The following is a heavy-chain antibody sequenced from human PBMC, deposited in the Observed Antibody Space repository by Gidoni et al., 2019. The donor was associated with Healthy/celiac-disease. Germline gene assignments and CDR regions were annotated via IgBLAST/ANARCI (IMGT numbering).Heavy chain of an antibody. CDR1: GGAISSGGYS. V-gene: IGHV4-30-2*01. J-gene: IGHJ4*02. CDR3: ARVSLFDFWRGSPDY. CDR2: IYHSGST. Sequence: QLQLQESVSGLVKPSQTLSPTCAVSGGAISSGGYSWSWIRQPPGKGLEWIGYIYHSGSTYYNPSLKSRVTISLDRSKNQFSLKLSSVTAADTAVSYCARVSLFDFWRGSPDYWGPVPLVPVSS. D-gene: IGHD3-3*01.